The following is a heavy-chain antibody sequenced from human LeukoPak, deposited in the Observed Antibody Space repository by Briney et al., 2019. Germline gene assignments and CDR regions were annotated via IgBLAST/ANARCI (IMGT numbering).Heavy chain of an antibody. D-gene: IGHD3-22*01. CDR1: GFTFSSYG. CDR3: AKVPTPTTYYYDSSGYYYPYGMDV. CDR2: ISYDGSNK. V-gene: IGHV3-30*18. Sequence: GGSLRLSCAASGFTFSSYGMHWVRQAPGKGLEWVAVISYDGSNKYYADSVKGRFTVSRDNSKNTLYLQMNSLRAEDTAVYYCAKVPTPTTYYYDSSGYYYPYGMDVWGQGTTVTVSS. J-gene: IGHJ6*02.